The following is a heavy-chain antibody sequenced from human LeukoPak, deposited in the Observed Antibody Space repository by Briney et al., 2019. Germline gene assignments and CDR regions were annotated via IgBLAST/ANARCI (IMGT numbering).Heavy chain of an antibody. CDR2: INPNSGGT. V-gene: IGHV1-2*04. D-gene: IGHD4-17*01. CDR1: GYTFTGYY. J-gene: IGHJ6*03. Sequence: ASVKVSCKAFGYTFTGYYMHWVRQAPGQGLEWMGWINPNSGGTNYAQKFQGWVTMTRDTSISTAYMELSRLRSDDTAVYYCAREVFARLETLRPYYMDVWGKGTTVTVSS. CDR3: AREVFARLETLRPYYMDV.